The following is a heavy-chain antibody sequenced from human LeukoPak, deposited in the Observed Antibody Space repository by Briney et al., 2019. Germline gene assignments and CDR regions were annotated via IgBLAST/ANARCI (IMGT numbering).Heavy chain of an antibody. J-gene: IGHJ3*02. V-gene: IGHV3-53*01. Sequence: GGSLRLSCAASGFTVSSNYMSWVRQAPGKGLEWVSVIYSGGSTYYADSVKGRFTISRDNSKNTLYLQMNSLRAEDTAVYYCARQGRLVVTFEAFDIWGQGTMVTVSS. CDR3: ARQGRLVVTFEAFDI. D-gene: IGHD3-22*01. CDR1: GFTVSSNY. CDR2: IYSGGST.